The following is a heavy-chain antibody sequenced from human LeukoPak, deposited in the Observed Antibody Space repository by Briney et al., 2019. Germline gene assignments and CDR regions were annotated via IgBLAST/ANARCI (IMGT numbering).Heavy chain of an antibody. J-gene: IGHJ5*02. CDR2: IYSGGST. CDR3: ARGLTIEHWFDP. CDR1: GFTVSSNY. V-gene: IGHV3-66*01. Sequence: GGSLRLSCAASGFTVSSNYMSWVRQAPGKGLEWVSVIYSGGSTYYADSVKGRFTISRDNAKNSLYLQMNSLRAEDTAVYYCARGLTIEHWFDPWGQGTLVTVSS. D-gene: IGHD3-10*01.